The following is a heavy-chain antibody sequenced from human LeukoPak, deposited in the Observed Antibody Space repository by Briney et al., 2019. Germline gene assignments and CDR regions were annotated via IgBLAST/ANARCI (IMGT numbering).Heavy chain of an antibody. V-gene: IGHV1-2*02. CDR1: GYTFTGYY. D-gene: IGHD2-2*01. CDR2: INPNSGGT. Sequence: PGASVKVSCKASGYTFTGYYMHWVRQAPGQGLEWMGWINPNSGGTNYAQKFQGGVTMTRDTSISTAYMELSRLRSDDTAVYYCARDGDVVPAGLGEGMDVWGQGTTVTVSS. CDR3: ARDGDVVPAGLGEGMDV. J-gene: IGHJ6*02.